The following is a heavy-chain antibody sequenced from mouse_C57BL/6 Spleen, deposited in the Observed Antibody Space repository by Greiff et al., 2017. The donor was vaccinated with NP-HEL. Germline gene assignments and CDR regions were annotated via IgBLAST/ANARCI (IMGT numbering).Heavy chain of an antibody. D-gene: IGHD1-1*01. CDR3: ARTFITTVVRAMDD. V-gene: IGHV1-81*01. CDR2: IYPRSGNT. CDR1: GYTFTSYG. Sequence: QVQLQQSGAELARPGASVKLSCKASGYTFTSYGISWVKQRTGQGLEWIGEIYPRSGNTYYNEKFKGKATLTADKSSSTAYMELRSLTSEDSAVYFCARTFITTVVRAMDDWGQGTSVTVSS. J-gene: IGHJ4*01.